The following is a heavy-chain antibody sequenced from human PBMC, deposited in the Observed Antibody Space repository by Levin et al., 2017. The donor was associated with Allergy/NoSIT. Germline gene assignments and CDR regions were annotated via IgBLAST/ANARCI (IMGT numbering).Heavy chain of an antibody. J-gene: IGHJ4*02. CDR2: IYPADSDT. CDR3: ARPQNSASDY. D-gene: IGHD1-26*01. CDR1: GYTFTTNW. V-gene: IGHV5-51*01. Sequence: GESLKISCKASGYTFTTNWIGWVRQMPGKGLEWMGIIYPADSDTRYSPAFQGQVTISADKSISTTYLQWSSLKASDTAMYYCARPQNSASDYWGQGTLVTVSS.